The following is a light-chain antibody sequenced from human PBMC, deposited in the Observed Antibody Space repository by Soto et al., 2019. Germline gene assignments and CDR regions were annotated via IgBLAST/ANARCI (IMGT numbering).Light chain of an antibody. Sequence: EIVMTQSPATLSVSPGGSAALSCRASQNVSNNFAWYQQKPGQTPRLLIYGASTSATGFPARFSGSGSGTEFTLTISSLQSEDFAVYYCQQYHNWPPTWTFGQGTKVDIK. J-gene: IGKJ1*01. CDR3: QQYHNWPPTWT. CDR1: QNVSNN. CDR2: GAS. V-gene: IGKV3-15*01.